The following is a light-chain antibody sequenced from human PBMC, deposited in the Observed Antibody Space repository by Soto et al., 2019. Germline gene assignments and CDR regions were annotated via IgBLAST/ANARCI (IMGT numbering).Light chain of an antibody. V-gene: IGKV3D-15*01. CDR3: QQQHDWPLT. Sequence: EIVMTQSPATLSVSPGERATLSCRASQRLSSRLAWYQQKPRQAPRLLIFSASTRATGIPARLSGSGSGTEFSLIINSLQSADFAIYYCQQQHDWPLTFGHGTKVDIK. CDR1: QRLSSR. J-gene: IGKJ3*01. CDR2: SAS.